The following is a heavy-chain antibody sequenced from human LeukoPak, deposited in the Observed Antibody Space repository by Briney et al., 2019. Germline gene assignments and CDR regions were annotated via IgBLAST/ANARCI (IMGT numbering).Heavy chain of an antibody. CDR3: ARASVAAAAHDY. D-gene: IGHD6-13*01. Sequence: GGSLRLSCAASGFSFRSYSMNWVRQAPGKGLEWVSSISSSSSYIYYADSVKGRFTISRDNAKNSLYLQMNSLRAEDTAVYYCARASVAAAAHDYWGQGTLVTVSS. J-gene: IGHJ4*02. CDR2: ISSSSSYI. V-gene: IGHV3-21*04. CDR1: GFSFRSYS.